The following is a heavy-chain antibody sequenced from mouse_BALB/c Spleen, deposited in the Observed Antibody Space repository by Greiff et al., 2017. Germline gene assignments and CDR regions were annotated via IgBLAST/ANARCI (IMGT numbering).Heavy chain of an antibody. D-gene: IGHD4-1*01. CDR1: GYTFTSYY. Sequence: LVESGPELVKPGASVRISCKASGYTFTSYYIHWVKQRPGQGLEWIGWIYPGNVNTKYNEKFKGKATLTADKSSSTAYMQLSSLTSEDSAVYFCARSLTGYAMDYWGQGTSVTVSS. J-gene: IGHJ4*01. CDR3: ARSLTGYAMDY. CDR2: IYPGNVNT. V-gene: IGHV1S56*01.